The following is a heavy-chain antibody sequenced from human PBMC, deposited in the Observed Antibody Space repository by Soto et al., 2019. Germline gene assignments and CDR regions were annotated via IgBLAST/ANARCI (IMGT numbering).Heavy chain of an antibody. CDR2: IYYSGST. J-gene: IGHJ4*02. CDR3: ARATYYYDSSGYYYGTNFDY. Sequence: SETLSLTCTVSGGSISSGGYYWSWIRQHPGKGLEWIGYIYYSGSTYYNPSLKSRVTISVDTSKNQFSLKLSSVTAADTAVYYCARATYYYDSSGYYYGTNFDYWGQGTLVTVSS. V-gene: IGHV4-31*03. D-gene: IGHD3-22*01. CDR1: GGSISSGGYY.